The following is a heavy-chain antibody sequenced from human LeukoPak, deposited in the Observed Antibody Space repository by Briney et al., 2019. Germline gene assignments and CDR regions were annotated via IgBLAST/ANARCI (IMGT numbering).Heavy chain of an antibody. Sequence: PGGSLRLSCAASGFTVSSNYMSWVRQAPGKGLEWVSVIYSGGSTYYADSVKGRFTLSRDNSKNTLYLQMDSLRDEDTAVYYCARDNNWAFDYWGQGTLVTVSS. J-gene: IGHJ4*02. CDR2: IYSGGST. V-gene: IGHV3-66*01. CDR1: GFTVSSNY. D-gene: IGHD1-20*01. CDR3: ARDNNWAFDY.